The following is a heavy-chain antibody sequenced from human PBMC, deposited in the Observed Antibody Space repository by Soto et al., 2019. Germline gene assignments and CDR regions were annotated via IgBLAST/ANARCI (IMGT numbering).Heavy chain of an antibody. J-gene: IGHJ5*02. V-gene: IGHV4-59*01. CDR2: IYYSGST. CDR3: ASSVAGYNWSDP. D-gene: IGHD6-19*01. CDR1: GGSISSYY. Sequence: SETLSLTCTVSGGSISSYYWSWIRQPPGKGLEWIGYIYYSGSTNYNPSLKSRVTISVDTSKNQFSLKLSSVTAADTAVYYCASSVAGYNWSDPWGQGTLVTVSS.